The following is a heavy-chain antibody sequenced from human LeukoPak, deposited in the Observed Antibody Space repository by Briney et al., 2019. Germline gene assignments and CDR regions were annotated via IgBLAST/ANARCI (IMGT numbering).Heavy chain of an antibody. CDR2: IIPIFGTA. CDR1: GGTFSSYA. Sequence: SVEVSCKASGGTFSSYAISWLQQAPEQGLKWMGGIIPIFGTANYAQKFQGRVTITADESTSTAYMELSSLRSEDTAVYYCARAPSHYYGSGSYLGYWGQGTLVTVSS. D-gene: IGHD3-10*01. CDR3: ARAPSHYYGSGSYLGY. V-gene: IGHV1-69*13. J-gene: IGHJ4*02.